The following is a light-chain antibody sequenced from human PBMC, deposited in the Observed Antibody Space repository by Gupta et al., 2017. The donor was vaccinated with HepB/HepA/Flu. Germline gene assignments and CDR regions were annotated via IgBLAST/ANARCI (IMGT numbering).Light chain of an antibody. V-gene: IGLV3-19*01. CDR1: SLRSYY. J-gene: IGLJ2*01. Sequence: SSELTQDPAVSVALGQTVRITCQVDSLRSYYASWYQQKPGQAPVLVIYDKNNRPSGIPARVSDSSSGNTAALTITGAQAEEEADYYCNSRESSGNNTVVFGGGTKLTVL. CDR2: DKN. CDR3: NSRESSGNNTVV.